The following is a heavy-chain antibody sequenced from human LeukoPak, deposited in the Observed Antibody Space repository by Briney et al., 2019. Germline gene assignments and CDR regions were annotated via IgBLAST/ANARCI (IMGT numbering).Heavy chain of an antibody. CDR2: ISSSSSYI. D-gene: IGHD2-15*01. Sequence: GGSLRLSCAASGFTFSSCAMAWVRQAPGKGLEWVSSISSSSSYIYYADSVKGRFTISRDNAKNSLYLQMDSLRAEDTAVYYCARDANYRGYCSGGSCYNYYYGMDVWGQGTTVTVSS. J-gene: IGHJ6*02. CDR1: GFTFSSCA. V-gene: IGHV3-21*01. CDR3: ARDANYRGYCSGGSCYNYYYGMDV.